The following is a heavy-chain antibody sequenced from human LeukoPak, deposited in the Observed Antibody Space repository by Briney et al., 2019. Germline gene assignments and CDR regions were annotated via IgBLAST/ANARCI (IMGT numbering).Heavy chain of an antibody. D-gene: IGHD1-1*01. Sequence: ASVKVSCKASGFVFTSCGFTWVRQAPGQGLEWMGWISANDGKTHYSEKHQGRVTMSTDTVTSTAYMELRSLRSDDTAVYYCARELHVERDDYWGQGTLVTVSS. V-gene: IGHV1-18*01. CDR3: ARELHVERDDY. CDR1: GFVFTSCG. J-gene: IGHJ4*02. CDR2: ISANDGKT.